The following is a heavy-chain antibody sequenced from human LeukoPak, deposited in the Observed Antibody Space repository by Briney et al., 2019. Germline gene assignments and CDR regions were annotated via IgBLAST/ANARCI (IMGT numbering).Heavy chain of an antibody. V-gene: IGHV3-66*02. CDR2: IYSGGST. J-gene: IGHJ4*01. CDR3: GEEDQDHGGNHH. D-gene: IGHD3-16*01. CDR1: GFTVSSNY. Sequence: QSGGSLRLSCAASGFTVSSNYMSWVRQAPGKGLEWVSVIYSGGSTYYADSVKGRFTISRDNSKNTLYLQMNSLRAEDTAVYYWGEEDQDHGGNHHWGPGTLVTVSS.